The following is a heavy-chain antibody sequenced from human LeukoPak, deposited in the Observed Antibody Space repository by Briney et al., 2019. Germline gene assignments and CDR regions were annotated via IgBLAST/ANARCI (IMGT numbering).Heavy chain of an antibody. Sequence: PSETLSLTCTISGGSISSSSYYWGWLRQPPGKGLEWIGSIYYSGSTYYNPSLKSRFTISVDTSKNQFSLKLSSVTAADTAVYYCARLVYSSSSDNRFFDYWGQGTLVTVSS. CDR3: ARLVYSSSSDNRFFDY. CDR2: IYYSGST. V-gene: IGHV4-39*01. CDR1: GGSISSSSYY. J-gene: IGHJ4*02. D-gene: IGHD6-6*01.